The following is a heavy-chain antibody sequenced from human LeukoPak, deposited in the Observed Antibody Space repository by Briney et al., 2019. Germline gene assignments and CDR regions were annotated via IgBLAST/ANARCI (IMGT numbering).Heavy chain of an antibody. CDR3: VKDFYSSSWYVFDF. Sequence: GGSLRLSCAASGFTFDDYAMHWVRQAPGKGLEWVSGISWNSGSIGYADSVKGRFTISRDNAKNSLYLQMNSLRAEDTALYYCVKDFYSSSWYVFDFWGQGALVTVSS. D-gene: IGHD6-13*01. CDR2: ISWNSGSI. V-gene: IGHV3-9*01. CDR1: GFTFDDYA. J-gene: IGHJ4*02.